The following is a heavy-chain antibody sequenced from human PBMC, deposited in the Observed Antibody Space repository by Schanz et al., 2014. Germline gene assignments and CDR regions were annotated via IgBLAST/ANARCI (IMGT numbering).Heavy chain of an antibody. D-gene: IGHD3-10*01. Sequence: QVQLVESGGGLVKPGGSLRLSCAASGFTFNDYYMNWIRQAPGKGLEWVSYISGSDNYINYADSVKGRFTISRDNAKNSLFLQLNRLTAEDTAVYYCVREDMVRGIRAFDTWGQGTMVTVSS. V-gene: IGHV3-11*06. CDR3: VREDMVRGIRAFDT. CDR2: ISGSDNYI. CDR1: GFTFNDYY. J-gene: IGHJ3*02.